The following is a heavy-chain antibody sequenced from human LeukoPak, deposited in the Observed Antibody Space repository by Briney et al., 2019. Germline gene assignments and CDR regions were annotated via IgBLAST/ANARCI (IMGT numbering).Heavy chain of an antibody. CDR2: IYYSGST. D-gene: IGHD3-16*01. J-gene: IGHJ3*02. CDR1: GGSVSSYY. Sequence: PSETLSLTCTVSGGSVSSYYWSWIRQPPGKGLEWVGYIYYSGSTNYNPSLKSRVTISVDTSKNQFSLKLSSVTAADTAVYYCASGRGGPDAFDIWGQGTMVTVSS. V-gene: IGHV4-59*02. CDR3: ASGRGGPDAFDI.